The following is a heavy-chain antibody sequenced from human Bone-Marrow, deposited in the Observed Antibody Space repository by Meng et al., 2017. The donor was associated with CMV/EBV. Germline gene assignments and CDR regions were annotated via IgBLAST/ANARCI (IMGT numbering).Heavy chain of an antibody. CDR3: ARALRIVARSCAFDY. V-gene: IGHV4-39*07. CDR1: GGSISSSSYY. J-gene: IGHJ4*02. D-gene: IGHD6-6*01. CDR2: IYYSGST. Sequence: SETLSLTCTVSGGSISSSSYYWGWIRQPPGKGLEWIGSIYYSGSTYYNPSLKSRVTISVDTSKNQFCLKLTSVTAADTAAYSCARALRIVARSCAFDYWGQGTMVTVSS.